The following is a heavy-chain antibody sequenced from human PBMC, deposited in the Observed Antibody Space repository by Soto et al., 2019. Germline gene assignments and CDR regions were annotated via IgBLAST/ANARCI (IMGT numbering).Heavy chain of an antibody. CDR3: ARMYLARFYDSSGYYDPDAFDI. V-gene: IGHV2-70*04. J-gene: IGHJ3*02. CDR2: IDWDDDK. Sequence: SGPTLVNPTQTLTLTCTFSGFSLSTSGMRVSWIRQPPGKALEWLARIDWDDDKFYSTSLKTRLTISKDTSKNQAVLTMTNMDPVDTATYYCARMYLARFYDSSGYYDPDAFDIWGQGTMVTVSS. D-gene: IGHD3-22*01. CDR1: GFSLSTSGMR.